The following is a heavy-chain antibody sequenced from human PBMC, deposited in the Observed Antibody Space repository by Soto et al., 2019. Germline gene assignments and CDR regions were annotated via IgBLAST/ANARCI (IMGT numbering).Heavy chain of an antibody. V-gene: IGHV4-34*01. D-gene: IGHD3-9*01. CDR2: INHSGST. CDR3: ASGGQTIIPKD. J-gene: IGHJ4*02. Sequence: RSLTCAVYGGSFSGYYWSWIRQPPGKGLDWIGEINHSGSTNYNPSLKSRVTISVDTSKNQFSLKLSSVTAADTAVYYCASGGQTIIPKDWGQGTLVTVSS. CDR1: GGSFSGYY.